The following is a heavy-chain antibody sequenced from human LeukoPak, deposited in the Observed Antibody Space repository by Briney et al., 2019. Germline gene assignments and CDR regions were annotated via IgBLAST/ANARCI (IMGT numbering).Heavy chain of an antibody. Sequence: SGGSLRLSCAASGFTFSSYAMHWVRQAPGKGLEWVAVISYDGSNKYYADSVKGRFTISRDNSKNTLYLQMNSLRAEDTAVYYCARDLVEWLLDYYYYYGMDVWGQGTTVTVSS. CDR1: GFTFSSYA. CDR2: ISYDGSNK. J-gene: IGHJ6*02. CDR3: ARDLVEWLLDYYYYYGMDV. V-gene: IGHV3-30-3*01. D-gene: IGHD3-3*01.